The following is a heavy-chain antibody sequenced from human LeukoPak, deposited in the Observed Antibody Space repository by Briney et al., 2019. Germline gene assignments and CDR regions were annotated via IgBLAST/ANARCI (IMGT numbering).Heavy chain of an antibody. CDR2: ISYDGSNK. V-gene: IGHV3-30-3*01. CDR1: GFTFSSYA. J-gene: IGHJ4*02. D-gene: IGHD6-13*01. Sequence: PGRSLRLSCAASGFTFSSYAMHWVRQAPGKGLEWVAVISYDGSNKYYADSVKGRFTISRDNSKNTLYLQMNSLRAEDTAVYYCARVLGAATADYWGQGTLVTVSS. CDR3: ARVLGAATADY.